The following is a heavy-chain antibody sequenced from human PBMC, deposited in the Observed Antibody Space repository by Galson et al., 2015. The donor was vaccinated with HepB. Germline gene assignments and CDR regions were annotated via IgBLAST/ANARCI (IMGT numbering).Heavy chain of an antibody. Sequence: CAISGDSVSSRGTSRNWTRQSPSRGHEWLGRTSYRSNWDYEYASSGRSRITINPATSKNQFSRHLNSVTPEDTAVYYCVRETTVTRYDCWGQGTLVPVSS. CDR2: TSYRSNWDY. D-gene: IGHD4-17*01. J-gene: IGHJ4*02. V-gene: IGHV6-1*01. CDR3: VRETTVTRYDC. CDR1: GDSVSSRGTS.